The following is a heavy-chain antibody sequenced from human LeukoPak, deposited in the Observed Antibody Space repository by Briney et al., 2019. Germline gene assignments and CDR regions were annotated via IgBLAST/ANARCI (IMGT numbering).Heavy chain of an antibody. D-gene: IGHD6-19*01. CDR3: ARDRVSSGWYNYYGMDV. Sequence: GGSLRLSCAASGFTFSDYYMSWIRQAPGKGLEWVSYISSSGSTIYYADSVKGRFTISRDNAKNSLYLQMNSLRAEDTAVYYCARDRVSSGWYNYYGMDVWGQGTTVTVSS. V-gene: IGHV3-11*01. CDR1: GFTFSDYY. J-gene: IGHJ6*02. CDR2: ISSSGSTI.